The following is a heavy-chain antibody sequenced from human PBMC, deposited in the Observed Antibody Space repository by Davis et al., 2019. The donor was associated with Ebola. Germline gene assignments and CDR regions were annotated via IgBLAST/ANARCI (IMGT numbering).Heavy chain of an antibody. V-gene: IGHV3-23*01. CDR3: AKPPNNIVGAIYYFDY. CDR1: GFTFGSYA. J-gene: IGHJ4*02. Sequence: GESLKISCAASGFTFGSYAMSWVRQAPGKGLEWVSSISGSGGSTYSADSVKGRFTISRDNSQNTLYMQMNSLRAEDTAVYYCAKPPNNIVGAIYYFDYWGQGTLVTVSS. CDR2: ISGSGGST. D-gene: IGHD1-26*01.